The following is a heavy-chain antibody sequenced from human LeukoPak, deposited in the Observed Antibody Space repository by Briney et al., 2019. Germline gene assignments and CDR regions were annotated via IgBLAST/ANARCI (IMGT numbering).Heavy chain of an antibody. CDR3: AREATSYYDSSGYLDY. D-gene: IGHD3-22*01. CDR2: IYYSGST. CDR1: GGSISSYY. V-gene: IGHV4-59*01. J-gene: IGHJ4*02. Sequence: PSETLSLTCTVSGGSISSYYWSWIRQPPGKGLEWIGYIYYSGSTNYNPSLKSRVTISVDTSKNQFSLKLSSVTAADTAVYYCAREATSYYDSSGYLDYWGQGTLVTVSS.